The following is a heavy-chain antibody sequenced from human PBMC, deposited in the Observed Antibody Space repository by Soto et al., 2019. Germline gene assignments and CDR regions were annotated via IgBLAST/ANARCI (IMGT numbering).Heavy chain of an antibody. CDR1: GYTFTSYA. V-gene: IGHV1-3*01. CDR2: INAGNGNT. CDR3: GIYGDLYDILTGYYLAFAY. Sequence: ASVTVSCKASGYTFTSYAMHWVRQAPGQRLEWMGWINAGNGNTKYSQKFQGRVTMTEDTSTDTAYMELSSLRSEDTAVYYCGIYGDLYDILTGYYLAFAYWGQGPLVTVSS. D-gene: IGHD3-9*01. J-gene: IGHJ4*02.